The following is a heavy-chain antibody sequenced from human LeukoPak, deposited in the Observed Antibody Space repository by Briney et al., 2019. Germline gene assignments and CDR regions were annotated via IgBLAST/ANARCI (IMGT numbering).Heavy chain of an antibody. V-gene: IGHV1-18*01. J-gene: IGHJ4*02. CDR1: GYTFTSYG. Sequence: ASVKVSCKASGYTFTSYGISWVRQAPGQGLEWMGWISAYNGNTNYAQKLQGRVTMTTDTSTSTAYMELRSLRSDDTAVYYCARDLHLMPLIGSALRGGRDGEPGYWGQGTLVTVSS. CDR3: ARDLHLMPLIGSALRGGRDGEPGY. D-gene: IGHD3-10*01. CDR2: ISAYNGNT.